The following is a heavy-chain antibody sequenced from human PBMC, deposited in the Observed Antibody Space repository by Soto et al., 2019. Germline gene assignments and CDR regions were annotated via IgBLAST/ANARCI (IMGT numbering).Heavy chain of an antibody. D-gene: IGHD1-26*01. CDR1: GETVYLSE. Sequence: SESTDITRTACGETVYLSEWTWTRQHQGKGLEWMGYIYYSGTTTNYNPSLKSRVTLSVDTSKNQFSLKLSSVTAADTAVYYCARLGGSYAVPHFDFWGQGTLVTVFS. J-gene: IGHJ4*02. CDR3: ARLGGSYAVPHFDF. V-gene: IGHV4-59*08. CDR2: IYYSGTT.